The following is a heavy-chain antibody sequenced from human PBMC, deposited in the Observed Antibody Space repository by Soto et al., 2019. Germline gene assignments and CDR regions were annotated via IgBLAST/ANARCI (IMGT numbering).Heavy chain of an antibody. CDR1: GGSFDGYY. J-gene: IGHJ4*02. CDR2: IHHSGRT. Sequence: PSETLSLTCALYGGSFDGYYWSWVRQSPGKGLEWIGEIHHSGRTKYNPSLKSRVSLSVDTSTKHFSLRLTSVTAADRGVYYCARGVDSWSGYLFWGQGTTVTVSS. D-gene: IGHD3-3*01. CDR3: ARGVDSWSGYLF. V-gene: IGHV4-34*01.